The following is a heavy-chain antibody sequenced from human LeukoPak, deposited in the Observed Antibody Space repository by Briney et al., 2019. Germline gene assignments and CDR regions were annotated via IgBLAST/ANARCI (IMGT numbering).Heavy chain of an antibody. CDR3: ARDRVAVTGYFDY. CDR2: IKEDGSEK. Sequence: GGSLRLSCAASGFSFSSYWMSWVRQAPGKGLEWVANIKEDGSEKNYVDSVKGRFTISRDNAKNSLYLQMSSLRAGDTAVYYCARDRVAVTGYFDYWGQGTLVTVSS. CDR1: GFSFSSYW. J-gene: IGHJ4*02. D-gene: IGHD6-19*01. V-gene: IGHV3-7*01.